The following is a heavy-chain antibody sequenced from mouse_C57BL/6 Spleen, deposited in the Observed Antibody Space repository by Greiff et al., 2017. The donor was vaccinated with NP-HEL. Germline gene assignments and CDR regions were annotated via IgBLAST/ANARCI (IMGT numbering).Heavy chain of an antibody. CDR2: INPNNGGT. V-gene: IGHV1-22*01. CDR1: GYTFTDYN. J-gene: IGHJ2*01. Sequence: VQLHQSGPELVKPGASVKMSCKASGYTFTDYNMHWVKQSHGKSLEWIGYINPNNGGTSYNQKFKGKATLTVNKSSSTAYMELRSLTSEDSAVYYCATTVVNNRFDYWGQGTTLTVSS. CDR3: ATTVVNNRFDY. D-gene: IGHD1-1*01.